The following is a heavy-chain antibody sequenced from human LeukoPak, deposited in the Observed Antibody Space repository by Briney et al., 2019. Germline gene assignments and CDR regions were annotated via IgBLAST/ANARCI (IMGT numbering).Heavy chain of an antibody. J-gene: IGHJ5*02. Sequence: SETLSLTCAVYGGSFSGYYWSWIRQPPGKGLEWIGEINHSGSTNYNPSLKSRVTISVDTSKNQFSLKLSSVTAADTAVYYCARAARWAAAGRFDPWGQGTLVTVSS. CDR2: INHSGST. D-gene: IGHD6-13*01. V-gene: IGHV4-34*01. CDR3: ARAARWAAAGRFDP. CDR1: GGSFSGYY.